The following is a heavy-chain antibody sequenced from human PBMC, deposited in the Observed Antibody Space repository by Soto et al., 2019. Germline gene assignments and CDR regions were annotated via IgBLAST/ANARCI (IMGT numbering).Heavy chain of an antibody. D-gene: IGHD2-2*01. CDR1: GFSFSSYG. CDR3: AKDGGDLTRNFYFDY. V-gene: IGHV3-33*06. CDR2: IWYDGSDK. J-gene: IGHJ4*02. Sequence: GGSLRLSCAASGFSFSSYGMHWVRQAPGKGLEWVAVIWYDGSDKYYADSVKGRFSISRDNYKNTLYLQMNSLRAEDTAVYYCAKDGGDLTRNFYFDYWGQGTLVTVSS.